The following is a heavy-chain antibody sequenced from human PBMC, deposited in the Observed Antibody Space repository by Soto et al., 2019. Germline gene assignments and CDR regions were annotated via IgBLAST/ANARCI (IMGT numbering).Heavy chain of an antibody. CDR3: ARGIAPYYFDY. Sequence: QVQLVQSGAEEKKPGASVKVSCKASGYTFTSCAMHWVRQAPGQRLEWMGWINAGNGNTKYSQKFQGRVTITRDTSASTAYMELSSLRSEDTAVYYCARGIAPYYFDYWGQGTLVTVSS. J-gene: IGHJ4*02. CDR2: INAGNGNT. CDR1: GYTFTSCA. V-gene: IGHV1-3*05. D-gene: IGHD6-13*01.